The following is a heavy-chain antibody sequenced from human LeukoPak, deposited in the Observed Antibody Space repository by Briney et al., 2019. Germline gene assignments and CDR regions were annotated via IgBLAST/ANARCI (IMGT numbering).Heavy chain of an antibody. CDR1: GFSFSTYA. V-gene: IGHV3-23*01. Sequence: GGSLRLSCAASGFSFSTYAMTWVRQAPGKGLEWVSGISASSVSTHYADSVKGRFTISRDNSKNTLYLQMNSLRAEDTAVYYCAKGIYGVYALDHWGQGTLVTVSS. CDR3: AKGIYGVYALDH. J-gene: IGHJ4*02. D-gene: IGHD4-17*01. CDR2: ISASSVST.